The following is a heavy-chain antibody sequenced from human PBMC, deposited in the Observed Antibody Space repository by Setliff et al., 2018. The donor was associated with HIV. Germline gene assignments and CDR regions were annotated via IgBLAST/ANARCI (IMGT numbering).Heavy chain of an antibody. CDR1: GFSFSSYE. Sequence: PGGSLRLSCAGSGFSFSSYEMNWVRQAPGKGLEWVSHISSTGNVMDYADFVKGRFTISRDNARKSLYLEMHSLRAEDTAVYYCTRKPHYYDSSGVYVAEAFDIWGQGTMVTVSS. D-gene: IGHD3-22*01. CDR3: TRKPHYYDSSGVYVAEAFDI. V-gene: IGHV3-48*03. CDR2: ISSTGNVM. J-gene: IGHJ3*02.